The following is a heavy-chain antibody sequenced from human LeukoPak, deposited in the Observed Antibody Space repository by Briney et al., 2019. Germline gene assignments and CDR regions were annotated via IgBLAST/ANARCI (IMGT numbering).Heavy chain of an antibody. V-gene: IGHV4-39*07. CDR1: GGSISSSSYY. CDR2: IYYSGST. Sequence: SETLSLTCTVSGGSISSSSYYWGWIRQPPGKGLEWIGSIYYSGSTSYNPSLKSRVTISVDTSKNLFSLKLSSVTAADTAVYYCARHLLGYSSSWYWARHNWFDPWGQGTLVTVSS. D-gene: IGHD6-13*01. CDR3: ARHLLGYSSSWYWARHNWFDP. J-gene: IGHJ5*02.